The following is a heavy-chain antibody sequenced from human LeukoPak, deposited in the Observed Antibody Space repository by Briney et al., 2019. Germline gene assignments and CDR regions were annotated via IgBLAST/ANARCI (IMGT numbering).Heavy chain of an antibody. CDR3: ARDLKHYYGSGSYWDY. Sequence: GASVKVSCKASGYTFTSYGISWVRQAPGQGLEWMGWISAYNGNTNYAQKLQGRVTMTSDTSTSTAYMELRSLRSDDTAVYYCARDLKHYYGSGSYWDYWGQGTLVTVSS. CDR2: ISAYNGNT. J-gene: IGHJ4*02. D-gene: IGHD3-10*01. CDR1: GYTFTSYG. V-gene: IGHV1-18*01.